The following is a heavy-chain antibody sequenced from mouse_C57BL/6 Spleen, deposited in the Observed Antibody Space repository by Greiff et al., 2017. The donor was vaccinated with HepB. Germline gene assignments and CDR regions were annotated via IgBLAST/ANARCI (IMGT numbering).Heavy chain of an antibody. CDR2: IHPNSGST. CDR1: GYTFTSYW. CDR3: ARYSYYFDY. Sequence: QVHVKQPGAELVKPGASVKLSCKASGYTFTSYWMHWVKQRPGQGLEWIGMIHPNSGSTNYNEKFKSKATLTVDKSSSTAYMQLSSLTSEDSAVYYCARYSYYFDYWGQGTTLTVSS. V-gene: IGHV1-64*01. J-gene: IGHJ2*01.